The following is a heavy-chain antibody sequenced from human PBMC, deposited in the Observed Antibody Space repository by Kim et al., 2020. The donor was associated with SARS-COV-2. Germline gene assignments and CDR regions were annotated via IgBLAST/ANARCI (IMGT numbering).Heavy chain of an antibody. CDR3: ARDKVRDFRAAIQY. V-gene: IGHV4-34*01. J-gene: IGHJ1*01. Sequence: NPSLQSRVTISVDTSKNQFSLRLGSVTAADTAIYYCARDKVRDFRAAIQYWGQGTLVTVSS. D-gene: IGHD3-3*01.